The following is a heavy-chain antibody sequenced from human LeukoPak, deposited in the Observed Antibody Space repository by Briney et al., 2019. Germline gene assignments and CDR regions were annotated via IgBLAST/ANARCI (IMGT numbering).Heavy chain of an antibody. CDR3: ARDSVKLPGISYLDN. CDR1: GFSFSTHK. Sequence: GGSLRLSCAASGFSFSTHKMNWVRQAPGKGLEWVAVISYDGTKIYYADSAKGRFTISRDNSKNMVYLQMNSLRAEDTALYYCARDSVKLPGISYLDNWDQGTLVTVSS. D-gene: IGHD3-3*02. V-gene: IGHV3-30-3*01. CDR2: ISYDGTKI. J-gene: IGHJ1*01.